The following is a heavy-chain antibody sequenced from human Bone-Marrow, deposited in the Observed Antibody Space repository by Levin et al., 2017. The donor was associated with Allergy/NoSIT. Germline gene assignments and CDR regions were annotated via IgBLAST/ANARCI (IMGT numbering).Heavy chain of an antibody. D-gene: IGHD1-26*01. V-gene: IGHV3-74*01. CDR1: GFTFRSYW. J-gene: IGHJ4*02. CDR2: INSDGSNI. CDR3: ATGPAQRGDY. Sequence: LSLTCAASGFTFRSYWMHWVRPAPGKGLVWVSRINSDGSNIYYADSVRGRFPISRDNAKNTVSLQMNSLRAEDTAVYYCATGPAQRGDYWGQGTLVTVSS.